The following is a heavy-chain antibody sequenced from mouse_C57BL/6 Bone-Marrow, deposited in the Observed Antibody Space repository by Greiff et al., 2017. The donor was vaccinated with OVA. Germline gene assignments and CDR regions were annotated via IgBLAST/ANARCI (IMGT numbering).Heavy chain of an antibody. D-gene: IGHD1-1*01. J-gene: IGHJ1*03. Sequence: QVQLQQSGAELVRPGASVKLSCKASGFTFTDYYINWVKQRPGQGLEWIARIYPGSGNTYYTEKFKGKATLTADKSSSTAYMPLSSLTSEDSAVYFCAREGYYGLYWYFDVWGTGTTVTVSS. V-gene: IGHV1-76*01. CDR2: IYPGSGNT. CDR1: GFTFTDYY. CDR3: AREGYYGLYWYFDV.